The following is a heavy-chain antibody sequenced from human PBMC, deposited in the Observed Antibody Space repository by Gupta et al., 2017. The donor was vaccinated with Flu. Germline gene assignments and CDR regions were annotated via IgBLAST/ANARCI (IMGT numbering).Heavy chain of an antibody. V-gene: IGHV3-33*01. CDR1: GFTFSSYG. CDR3: ARNPLMVRGVILPPFMDV. J-gene: IGHJ6*02. D-gene: IGHD3-10*01. Sequence: QVQLVESGGGVVQPGRSLRLSCAASGFTFSSYGMHWVRQAPGKGLEWVAVIWYDGSNKYYADSVKGRFTISRDNSKNTLYLQMNSLRAEDTAVYYCARNPLMVRGVILPPFMDVWGQGTTVTVSS. CDR2: IWYDGSNK.